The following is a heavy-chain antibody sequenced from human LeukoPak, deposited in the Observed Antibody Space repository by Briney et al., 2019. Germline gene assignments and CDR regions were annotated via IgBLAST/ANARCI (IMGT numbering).Heavy chain of an antibody. J-gene: IGHJ3*02. CDR3: ARRNDFGI. CDR2: IYYSGNT. Sequence: SEALSLTCTVSGGSISGDHWNWIRQPPGKGLEWIGYIYYSGNTNYNPSLKSRVTISVDTSKNQFSLKLNSVTAAGTAVYYCARRNDFGIWGQGTMVTVYS. V-gene: IGHV4-59*08. CDR1: GGSISGDH.